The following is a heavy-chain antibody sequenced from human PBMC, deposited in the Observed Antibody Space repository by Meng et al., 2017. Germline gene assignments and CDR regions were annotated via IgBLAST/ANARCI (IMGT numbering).Heavy chain of an antibody. CDR1: GYTFTSYG. CDR2: ISAYNGNT. Sequence: QVRWRTSEPEVKKPGASVKVSCKASGYTFTSYGISWVRQAPGQGLEWMGWISAYNGNTNYAQKLQGRDTMTTDTSTSTAYMELRSLRSDDTAVYYCARGGIQLWQPTPSDYWGQGTLVTVSS. CDR3: ARGGIQLWQPTPSDY. D-gene: IGHD5-18*01. V-gene: IGHV1-18*01. J-gene: IGHJ4*02.